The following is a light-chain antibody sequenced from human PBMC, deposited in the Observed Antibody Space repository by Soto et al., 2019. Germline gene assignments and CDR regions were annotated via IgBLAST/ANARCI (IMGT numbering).Light chain of an antibody. CDR1: RNDIVGYNY. CDR2: DVS. Sequence: SLIPQHTTLSGCTGRSITITRAGTRNDIVGYNYFSWYQHHPGKAPKLLIYDVSNRRSGISNLFSVSKSDNTASLTISGLQPEDEADYYCSSYTTSNTRQIVYGTWTKATV. CDR3: SSYTTSNTRQIV. V-gene: IGLV2-14*03. J-gene: IGLJ1*01.